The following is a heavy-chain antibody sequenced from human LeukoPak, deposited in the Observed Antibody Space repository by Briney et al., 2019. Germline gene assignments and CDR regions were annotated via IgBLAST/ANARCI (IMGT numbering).Heavy chain of an antibody. J-gene: IGHJ3*02. CDR3: ARDFGPSTAAWGAFDI. D-gene: IGHD6-6*01. V-gene: IGHV3-7*01. CDR1: GFTFTSYW. Sequence: GGSLRLSCAASGFTFTSYWMAWVLQTPGKGLEWVADIKDDGSGEYYVDSVKGRFTISRDNAKKSLYLQMNSLRAEDTAVYYCARDFGPSTAAWGAFDIWAQGTMVIVSS. CDR2: IKDDGSGE.